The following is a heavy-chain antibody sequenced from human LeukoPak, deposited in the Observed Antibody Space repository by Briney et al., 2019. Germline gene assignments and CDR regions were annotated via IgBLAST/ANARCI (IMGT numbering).Heavy chain of an antibody. Sequence: GGSLRLSCAASGFTFSSYSMNWVRQAPGKGLEWVSSIGSSSSYIYYADSVKGRFTISRDNSKNTLYLQMNSLRAEDTAVYYCARENRRYGSGSLTVDYWGQGTLVTVSS. CDR3: ARENRRYGSGSLTVDY. CDR2: IGSSSSYI. D-gene: IGHD3-10*01. CDR1: GFTFSSYS. V-gene: IGHV3-21*01. J-gene: IGHJ4*02.